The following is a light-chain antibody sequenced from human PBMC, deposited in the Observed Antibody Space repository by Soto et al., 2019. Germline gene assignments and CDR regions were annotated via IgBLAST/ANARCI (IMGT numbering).Light chain of an antibody. CDR1: QSISTW. CDR3: QQYSTYV. Sequence: DIQMTQSPSTLSASVGDRVTITCRASQSISTWLAWYQQKPGKAPKLLIYEASSLENGVPSRFRGSGSGTEFTLTINSLQPDDFAIYYCQQYSTYVFGQGTKVEFK. CDR2: EAS. J-gene: IGKJ1*01. V-gene: IGKV1-5*03.